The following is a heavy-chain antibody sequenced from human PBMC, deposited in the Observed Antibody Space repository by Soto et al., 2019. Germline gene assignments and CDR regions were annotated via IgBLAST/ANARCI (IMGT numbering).Heavy chain of an antibody. CDR3: ARYVYPGEDTANFDY. V-gene: IGHV3-11*03. J-gene: IGHJ4*02. D-gene: IGHD5-18*01. Sequence: GGSLRLSCAAAGFTFSDYYMSWIRQDTGKGLEWVSYISSSSSYTNYADSVKGRFTISRGNAKNSLYLQMNSLRAEDTAVYYCARYVYPGEDTANFDYWGQGTQVTVSS. CDR1: GFTFSDYY. CDR2: ISSSSSYT.